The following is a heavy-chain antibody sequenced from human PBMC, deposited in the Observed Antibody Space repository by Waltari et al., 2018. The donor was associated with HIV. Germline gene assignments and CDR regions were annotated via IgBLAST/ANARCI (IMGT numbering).Heavy chain of an antibody. D-gene: IGHD3-10*01. CDR3: ATEGAMVRGVAAFHGMDV. Sequence: QVHLAQAGGELKKPGSSVRLPCKSSGGSVHLYTLNLVRQAPVQGLEWMGVVIPVVNRPNYAQKFQGRLTITADESTKTVFMELNSLRSEDTAVYYCATEGAMVRGVAAFHGMDVWGQGTTVIVSS. CDR1: GGSVHLYT. J-gene: IGHJ6*02. CDR2: VIPVVNRP. V-gene: IGHV1-69*12.